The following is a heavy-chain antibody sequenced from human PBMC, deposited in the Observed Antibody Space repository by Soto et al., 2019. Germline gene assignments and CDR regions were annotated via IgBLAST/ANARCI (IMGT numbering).Heavy chain of an antibody. D-gene: IGHD3-3*01. J-gene: IGHJ6*02. CDR2: IYYSGST. Sequence: LETLSLTCTVSGGSISSYYWSWIRQPPGKGLEWIGYIYYSGSTNYNPSLKSRVTISVDTSKNQFSLKLSSVTAADTAVYYCARDNPPDFWSGPRHYGMDVWGQGTTVTVSS. V-gene: IGHV4-59*01. CDR3: ARDNPPDFWSGPRHYGMDV. CDR1: GGSISSYY.